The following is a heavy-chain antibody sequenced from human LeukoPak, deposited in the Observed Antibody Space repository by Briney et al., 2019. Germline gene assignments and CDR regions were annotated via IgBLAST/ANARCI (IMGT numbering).Heavy chain of an antibody. CDR1: GFTFSSYS. Sequence: PGGSLRLSCAASGFTFSSYSMNWVRQAPGKGLEWVSYISSSSSTIYYADSVKGRFTISRDNAKNSLYLQMNSLRAEDTAVYYCARVNLMYSSSVWGCWFDPWGQGPLVPVSS. V-gene: IGHV3-48*01. CDR2: ISSSSSTI. CDR3: ARVNLMYSSSVWGCWFDP. D-gene: IGHD6-13*01. J-gene: IGHJ5*02.